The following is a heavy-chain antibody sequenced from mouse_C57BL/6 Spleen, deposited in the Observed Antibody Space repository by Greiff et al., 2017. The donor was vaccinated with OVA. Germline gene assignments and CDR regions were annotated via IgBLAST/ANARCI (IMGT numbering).Heavy chain of an antibody. Sequence: EVQGVESGGDLVKPGGSLKLSCAASGFTFSSYGMSWVRQTPDKRLEWVATISSGGSYTYYPDSVKGRFTISRDNAKNTLYLQMSSLKSEDTAMYYCARRYYGSSRYFDVWGTGTTVTVSS. CDR1: GFTFSSYG. CDR2: ISSGGSYT. CDR3: ARRYYGSSRYFDV. V-gene: IGHV5-6*01. D-gene: IGHD1-1*01. J-gene: IGHJ1*03.